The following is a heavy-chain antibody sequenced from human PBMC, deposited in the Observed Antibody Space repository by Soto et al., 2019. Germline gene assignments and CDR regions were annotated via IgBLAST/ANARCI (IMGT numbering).Heavy chain of an antibody. CDR2: ISYDGSNK. CDR1: GFTCSCYG. CDR3: AKDHRYNWNDVGY. Sequence: GGSMRLSCPASGFTCSCYGTQWVRQAPGKGLEWVAVISYDGSNKYYADSVKGRFTISRDNSKNTLYLQMNSLRAEDTAVYYCAKDHRYNWNDVGYWGQGTLVTVSS. V-gene: IGHV3-30*18. J-gene: IGHJ4*02. D-gene: IGHD1-1*01.